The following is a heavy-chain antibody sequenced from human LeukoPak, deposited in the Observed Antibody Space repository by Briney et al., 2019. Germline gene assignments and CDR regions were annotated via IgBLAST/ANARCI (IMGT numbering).Heavy chain of an antibody. J-gene: IGHJ4*02. Sequence: GRSLRLSCAASGFTFSSYAMHWVRQAPGKGLEWVAVISYDGGNKYYADSVKGRFTISRDNSKNTLYLQMNSLRAEDTAVYYCARDLWRGDIVVVPAATVDYWGQGTLVTVSS. V-gene: IGHV3-30-3*01. D-gene: IGHD2-2*01. CDR2: ISYDGGNK. CDR1: GFTFSSYA. CDR3: ARDLWRGDIVVVPAATVDY.